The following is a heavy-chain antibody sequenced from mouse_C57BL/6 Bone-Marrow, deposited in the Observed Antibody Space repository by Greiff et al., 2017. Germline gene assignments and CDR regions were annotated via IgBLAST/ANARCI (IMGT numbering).Heavy chain of an antibody. V-gene: IGHV2-2*01. Sequence: VQLLESGPGLVQPSQSLSITCTASGFSLTSYDVHWVRQSPGKGLEWLGVIWSGGSTDYNAAFIPRLSISKDNSKSQVFLKMNSLQADDTAIYYCARDGAVEHYYSMDYWGQGTSVTVSS. CDR1: GFSLTSYD. J-gene: IGHJ4*01. D-gene: IGHD1-1*01. CDR2: IWSGGST. CDR3: ARDGAVEHYYSMDY.